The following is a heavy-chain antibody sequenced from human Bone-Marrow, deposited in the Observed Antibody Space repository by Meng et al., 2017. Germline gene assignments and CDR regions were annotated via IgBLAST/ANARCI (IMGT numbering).Heavy chain of an antibody. D-gene: IGHD6-13*01. CDR3: ARNREWYSRSWYDFDY. CDR2: ISYEGSNK. J-gene: IGHJ4*02. CDR1: GFTFSSYA. V-gene: IGHV3-30*04. Sequence: GESLKTPCAALGFTFSSYAMHWGRQAPGKGLEGGAVISYEGSNKYYADSVKGRFTISRDNSKNTLYLKMNSLRAEDTAVYYGARNREWYSRSWYDFDYWGQGTLVTVSS.